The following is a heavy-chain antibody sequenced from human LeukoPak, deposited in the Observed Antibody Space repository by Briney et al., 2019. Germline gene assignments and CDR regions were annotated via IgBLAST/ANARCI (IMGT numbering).Heavy chain of an antibody. CDR2: INHSGST. J-gene: IGHJ4*02. V-gene: IGHV4-34*01. Sequence: PSETLSLTCAVYGGSFSGYYWSWIRQPPGKGLEWIGEINHSGSTNYNPSLKSRVTISVDTSKNQFSLKLSSVTAADTAVYYCARGERGYIVVVPAARAYFDYWSQGTLVTVSS. CDR3: ARGERGYIVVVPAARAYFDY. CDR1: GGSFSGYY. D-gene: IGHD2-2*01.